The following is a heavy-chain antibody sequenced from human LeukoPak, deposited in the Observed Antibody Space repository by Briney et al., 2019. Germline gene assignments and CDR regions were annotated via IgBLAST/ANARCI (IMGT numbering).Heavy chain of an antibody. V-gene: IGHV3-21*01. CDR2: ISSSSSYI. CDR3: ARLIAVAGSNDY. D-gene: IGHD6-19*01. CDR1: GFTFSSYS. J-gene: IGHJ4*02. Sequence: GGSLRLSCAASGFTFSSYSMNWVRQAPGKGLEWVSSISSSSSYIYYADSVKGRFTLSRDNAKNSLYLQMNSLRAEDTAVYYCARLIAVAGSNDYWGQGTLVTVSS.